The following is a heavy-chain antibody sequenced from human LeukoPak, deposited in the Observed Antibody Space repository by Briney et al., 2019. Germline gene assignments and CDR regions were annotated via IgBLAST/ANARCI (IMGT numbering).Heavy chain of an antibody. Sequence: SVKVSCKASGGTFSSYAISWLRQAPGQGLEWMGGIIPIFGTANYAQKFQGRVTITTDESTSTAYMELSSLRSEDTAVYYCARIYDSSGYSHFDYWGQGTLVTVSS. CDR2: IIPIFGTA. J-gene: IGHJ4*02. V-gene: IGHV1-69*05. CDR3: ARIYDSSGYSHFDY. CDR1: GGTFSSYA. D-gene: IGHD3-22*01.